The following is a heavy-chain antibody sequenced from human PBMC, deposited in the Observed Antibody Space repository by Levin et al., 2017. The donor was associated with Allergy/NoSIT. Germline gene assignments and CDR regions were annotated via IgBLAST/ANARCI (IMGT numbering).Heavy chain of an antibody. V-gene: IGHV3-21*01. CDR3: ARGVGATTLVAFDI. CDR2: ISSSSSYI. Sequence: GGSLRLSCAASGFTFSSYSMNWVRQAPGKGLEWVSSISSSSSYIYYADSVKGRFTISRDNAKNSLYLQMNSLRAEDTAVYYCARGVGATTLVAFDIWGQGTMVTVSS. D-gene: IGHD1-26*01. J-gene: IGHJ3*02. CDR1: GFTFSSYS.